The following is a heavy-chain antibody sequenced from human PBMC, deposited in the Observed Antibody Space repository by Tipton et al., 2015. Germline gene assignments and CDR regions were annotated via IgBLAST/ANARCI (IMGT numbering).Heavy chain of an antibody. CDR1: GFTFSSYW. CDR3: VKDGYYYDKRGYSPLDY. Sequence: SLRLSCAASGFTFSSYWMHWVRQSAAKGLEWVSRISSDGITTSYAGSVKDRFTILRDNTKDTLSLQMNSLRAEDTAVYYCVKDGYYYDKRGYSPLDYWGQGTLVTVSS. CDR2: ISSDGITT. D-gene: IGHD3-22*01. V-gene: IGHV3-74*01. J-gene: IGHJ4*02.